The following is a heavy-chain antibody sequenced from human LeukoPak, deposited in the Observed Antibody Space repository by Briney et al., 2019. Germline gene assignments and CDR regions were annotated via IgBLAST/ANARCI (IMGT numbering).Heavy chain of an antibody. Sequence: GGSLRLSCAASGFTFDDYGMSWVRQAPGKGLEWVSGINWNGGSTGYADSVKGRFTISRDNAKNSLYLQMNSLRAEDTAVYYCTRGTSMMAAANRVVDYWGQGTLVTVSS. D-gene: IGHD6-13*01. J-gene: IGHJ4*02. CDR1: GFTFDDYG. CDR3: TRGTSMMAAANRVVDY. V-gene: IGHV3-20*04. CDR2: INWNGGST.